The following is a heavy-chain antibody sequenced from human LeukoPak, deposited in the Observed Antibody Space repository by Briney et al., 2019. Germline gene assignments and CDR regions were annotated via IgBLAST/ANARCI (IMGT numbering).Heavy chain of an antibody. CDR2: TYYRSKWYN. CDR3: ARGVSERGNYDFWSRPPVRMDV. D-gene: IGHD3-3*01. CDR1: GDSVSSNSAA. Sequence: SQTLSLTCAISGDSVSSNSAAWNWIRQSPSRGLEWLGRTYYRSKWYNDYAVSVKSRITINPDTSKNQFSLQLNSVTPEDTAVYYCARGVSERGNYDFWSRPPVRMDVWGQGTTVTVSS. J-gene: IGHJ6*02. V-gene: IGHV6-1*01.